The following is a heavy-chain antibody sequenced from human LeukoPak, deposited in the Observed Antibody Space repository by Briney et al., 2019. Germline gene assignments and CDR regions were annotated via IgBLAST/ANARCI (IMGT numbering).Heavy chain of an antibody. V-gene: IGHV3-30*02. CDR2: TRHDGSNK. Sequence: PGGSLRLSCAASGFTFITYGMHWVRQAPGKGLEWVAFTRHDGSNKYYAGSVKGRFTISRDNAKSSLYLQMNSLRAEDTARYYCVRLRRNSDRSGYYYFYNYWGQGIQVTVSS. CDR1: GFTFITYG. D-gene: IGHD3-22*01. CDR3: VRLRRNSDRSGYYYFYNY. J-gene: IGHJ4*02.